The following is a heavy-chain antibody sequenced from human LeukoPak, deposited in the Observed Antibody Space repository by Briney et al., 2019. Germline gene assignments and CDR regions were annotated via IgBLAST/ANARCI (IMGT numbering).Heavy chain of an antibody. CDR2: ITDSNGRT. CDR1: GFTVNSFS. Sequence: GGSLRLSCAASGFTVNSFSMSWIRQAPGKGLEWVSTITDSNGRTYYADSVKGRFTISSDNSKNTVYLQINSLRAEDTAVYFCAKRHSANGLDYWGQGTLVTVSS. D-gene: IGHD2-8*01. V-gene: IGHV3-23*01. CDR3: AKRHSANGLDY. J-gene: IGHJ4*02.